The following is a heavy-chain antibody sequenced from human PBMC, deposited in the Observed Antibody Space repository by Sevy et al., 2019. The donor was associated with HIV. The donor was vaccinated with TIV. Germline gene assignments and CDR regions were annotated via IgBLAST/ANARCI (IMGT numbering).Heavy chain of an antibody. CDR1: GYNFNTYG. Sequence: ASVKVSCKASGYNFNTYGITWVRQAPGQGLEWMGWIGVNNGKTNYAARLQARISMTAETSTSTVYMELRTLTSDDTAIYFCARDSYYYDMHSSYRPPDYWGQGTLVTVSS. CDR3: ARDSYYYDMHSSYRPPDY. J-gene: IGHJ4*02. CDR2: IGVNNGKT. D-gene: IGHD3-22*01. V-gene: IGHV1-18*01.